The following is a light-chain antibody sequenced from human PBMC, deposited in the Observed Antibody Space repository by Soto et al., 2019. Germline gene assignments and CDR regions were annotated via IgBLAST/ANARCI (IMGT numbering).Light chain of an antibody. Sequence: DIQMTQSPSSLSASVGDRVTITCRASETISNYLNWYQQKSGQAPKLLIYAAASLQSGVPSRFSGSGSGTDFTLTITTLQPEDFATYYCPQSYSAPTTFGGGTKVDIK. CDR3: PQSYSAPTT. CDR1: ETISNY. V-gene: IGKV1-39*01. J-gene: IGKJ4*01. CDR2: AAA.